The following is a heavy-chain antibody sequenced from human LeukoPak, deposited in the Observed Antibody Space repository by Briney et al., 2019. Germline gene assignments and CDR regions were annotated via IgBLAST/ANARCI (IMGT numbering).Heavy chain of an antibody. Sequence: PGGSLRLSCAASGFTFSSYSMIWVRQAPGKGLEWVSSISSSSSYIYYADSVKGRFTISRDNAKNSLYLQMSSLRAEDTAVYYCARSYYDILTGLNWFDPWDQGTLVTVSS. V-gene: IGHV3-21*01. CDR2: ISSSSSYI. CDR1: GFTFSSYS. CDR3: ARSYYDILTGLNWFDP. J-gene: IGHJ5*02. D-gene: IGHD3-9*01.